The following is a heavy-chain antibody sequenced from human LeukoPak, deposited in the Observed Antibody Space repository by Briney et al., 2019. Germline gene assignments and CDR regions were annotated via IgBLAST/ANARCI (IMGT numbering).Heavy chain of an antibody. CDR3: AKDIDYDSSGGFDY. V-gene: IGHV3-9*01. J-gene: IGHJ4*02. CDR2: ISWNSGSI. Sequence: GGSLRLSCAASGFTVSSNYMSWVRQAPGKGLEWVSGISWNSGSIGYADSVKGRFTISRDNAKNSLYLQMNSLRAEDTALYYCAKDIDYDSSGGFDYWGQGTLVTVSS. CDR1: GFTVSSNY. D-gene: IGHD3-22*01.